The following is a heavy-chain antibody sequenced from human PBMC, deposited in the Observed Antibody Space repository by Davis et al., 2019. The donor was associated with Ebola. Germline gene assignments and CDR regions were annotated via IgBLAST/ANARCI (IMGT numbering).Heavy chain of an antibody. CDR3: ARDRHGDYGWFDP. Sequence: GSLRLSCTVSGGSISSSSYYWGWIRQPPGKGLEWIGSIYYSGSTYYNPSLKSRVTISVDTSKNQFSLKLSSVTAADTAVYYCARDRHGDYGWFDPWGQGTLVTVSS. CDR1: GGSISSSSYY. CDR2: IYYSGST. J-gene: IGHJ5*02. V-gene: IGHV4-39*07. D-gene: IGHD4-17*01.